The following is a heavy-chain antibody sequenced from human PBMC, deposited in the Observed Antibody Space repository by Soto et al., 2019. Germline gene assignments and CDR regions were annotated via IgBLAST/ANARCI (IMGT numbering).Heavy chain of an antibody. CDR3: ARARMVRGIIYYYGMDV. D-gene: IGHD3-10*01. CDR1: GGSISSDGNY. V-gene: IGHV4-31*03. CDR2: IYYCGCT. Sequence: QVQLQESGPGLVKSSQTLSLTCTVSGGSISSDGNYWSWIRQHPGKGLEWIGYIYYCGCTNYNPSLKRRVTIPVDTSKNPFSLKLNSVTAADTAVYYCARARMVRGIIYYYGMDVWGQGATVTVSS. J-gene: IGHJ6*02.